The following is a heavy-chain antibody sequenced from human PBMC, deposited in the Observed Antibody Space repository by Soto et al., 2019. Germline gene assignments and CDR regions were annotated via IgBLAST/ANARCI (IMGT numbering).Heavy chain of an antibody. J-gene: IGHJ4*02. CDR3: ARDRGRGIQTLYFDY. D-gene: IGHD3-16*01. CDR1: GFTFSSYW. V-gene: IGHV3-7*03. CDR2: IKQDGSEK. Sequence: GGSLRLSCAASGFTFSSYWMSWVRQAPGKGLEWVANIKQDGSEKYYVDSVKGRFTISRDNAKNSLYLQMNSLRAEDTAVYYCARDRGRGIQTLYFDYWGQGTLVTVSS.